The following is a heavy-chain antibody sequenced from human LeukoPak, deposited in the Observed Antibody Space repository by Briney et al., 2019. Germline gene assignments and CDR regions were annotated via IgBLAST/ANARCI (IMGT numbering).Heavy chain of an antibody. CDR2: ISDDGGDK. D-gene: IGHD2-15*01. CDR1: GFDFSTYG. V-gene: IGHV3-30*03. CDR3: VRATDCTGGSCYLSRWLDP. J-gene: IGHJ5*02. Sequence: PGKSLRLSCVGSGFDFSTYGLHWVRQAPGKGLQWVAVISDDGGDKTYADSVKGRFTISRDNAKNTVYLQMNNLREEDTAVYYCVRATDCTGGSCYLSRWLDPWGQGTLVTASS.